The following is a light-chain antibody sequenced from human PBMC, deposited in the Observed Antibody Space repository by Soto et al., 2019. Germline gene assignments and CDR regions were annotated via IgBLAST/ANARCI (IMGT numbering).Light chain of an antibody. CDR1: QSVSSN. Sequence: SQSPGTLSVSPGERATLYCRASQSVSSNLAWYQQKPGQAPRLLMYGASTRATGFPARFGGSGSGTEFTLTISSLQSEDFAVYYCQQYNNWPWTVGQGTKVDIK. V-gene: IGKV3-15*01. J-gene: IGKJ1*01. CDR2: GAS. CDR3: QQYNNWPWT.